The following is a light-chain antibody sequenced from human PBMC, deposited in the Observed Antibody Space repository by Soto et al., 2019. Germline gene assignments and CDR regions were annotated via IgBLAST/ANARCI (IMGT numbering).Light chain of an antibody. V-gene: IGLV2-11*01. CDR2: DVD. Sequence: QSALTQPRSVSGSPGQSVTISCTGTSSDVGGYDYVSWYQHHPGQAPKLMIYDVDKRPSGVPGRFSGSKSGNTASLTISGLQAEDEADYYCCSYAGSYPVVFGTGTKLTVL. J-gene: IGLJ1*01. CDR3: CSYAGSYPVV. CDR1: SSDVGGYDY.